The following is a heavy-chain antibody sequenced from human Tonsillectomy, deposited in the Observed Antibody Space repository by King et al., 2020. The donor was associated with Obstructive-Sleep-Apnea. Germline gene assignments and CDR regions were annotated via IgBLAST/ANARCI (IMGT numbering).Heavy chain of an antibody. V-gene: IGHV4-39*07. CDR2: VYYSGGT. CDR3: TREHRLQQWLPIDY. J-gene: IGHJ4*02. D-gene: IGHD5-18*01. Sequence: LQLQESGPGLVKPSETLSLTCTVSGVSISSRTYFWGWIRQPPGKGLEWIGTVYYSGGTYYSPSLKSRVTMSVDTSKNQFSLNLSSVTAADTALYYCTREHRLQQWLPIDYWGQGTLVTVSS. CDR1: GVSISSRTYF.